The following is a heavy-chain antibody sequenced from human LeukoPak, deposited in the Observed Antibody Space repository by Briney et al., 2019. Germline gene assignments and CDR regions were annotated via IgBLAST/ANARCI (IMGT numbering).Heavy chain of an antibody. Sequence: SVNVSCKASGRTFSSYAISWVRQAPGQGIEWMGRIITVFGTENYAQKFQGRVTITTDESTSTAYMELSSLRSEDTAVYYCARDPVVVAAWYAFDIWGQGTMVTVSS. CDR3: ARDPVVVAAWYAFDI. CDR2: IITVFGTE. J-gene: IGHJ3*02. CDR1: GRTFSSYA. D-gene: IGHD2-15*01. V-gene: IGHV1-69*05.